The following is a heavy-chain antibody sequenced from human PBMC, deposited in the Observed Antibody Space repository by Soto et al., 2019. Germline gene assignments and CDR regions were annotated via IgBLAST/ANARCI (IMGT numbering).Heavy chain of an antibody. J-gene: IGHJ4*02. D-gene: IGHD3-22*01. V-gene: IGHV1-18*01. Sequence: ASVKVSCKASGYTFTSYGISWVRQAPGQGLEWMGWISAYNGNTNYAQKLQGRVTMTTDTSTSTAYMELRSLRSDDTAVYYCARHHLLITMIVPGFSYFDYWGQGTLVTVSS. CDR2: ISAYNGNT. CDR1: GYTFTSYG. CDR3: ARHHLLITMIVPGFSYFDY.